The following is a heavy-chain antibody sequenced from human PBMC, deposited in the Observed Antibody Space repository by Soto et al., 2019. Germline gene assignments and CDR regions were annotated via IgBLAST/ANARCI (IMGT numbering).Heavy chain of an antibody. CDR1: VFTFSNYA. D-gene: IGHD6-19*01. CDR3: VREGSGWYSRGSFDF. CDR2: ISGSGGSA. J-gene: IGHJ3*01. V-gene: IGHV3-23*01. Sequence: GWSLRLSCASSVFTFSNYAMNWVRQAPGKGLEGVSVISGSGGSAYYADSVQGRFTISRDNSKNTLYLQMNSLRAEDTAIYYCVREGSGWYSRGSFDFWGRGTMVTVSS.